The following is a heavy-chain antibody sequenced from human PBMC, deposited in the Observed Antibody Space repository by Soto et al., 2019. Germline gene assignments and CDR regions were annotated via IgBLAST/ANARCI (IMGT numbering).Heavy chain of an antibody. CDR2: ISSGSSDT. V-gene: IGHV3-21*01. CDR3: ARVAY. CDR1: EFTFRRLS. J-gene: IGHJ4*02. Sequence: VGLLRLSSEASEFTFRRLSMNWVRQVPGKGLAWVASISSGSSDTWYADSVKGRFIISRDNAQNSLFLQMNTLRPEDTAMYYCARVAYWGPGTQVTVSS.